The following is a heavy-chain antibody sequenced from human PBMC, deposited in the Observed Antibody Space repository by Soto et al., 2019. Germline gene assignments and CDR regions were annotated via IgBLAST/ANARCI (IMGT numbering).Heavy chain of an antibody. D-gene: IGHD6-13*01. CDR1: GFTFSYYS. J-gene: IGHJ4*02. CDR2: ISSSSTYI. V-gene: IGHV3-21*01. CDR3: ARGHGTSLYGSSWSLRY. Sequence: EVQLVESGGGLVKPGGFLRLSCAASGFTFSYYSMNWVRQAPGKGLEWVSSISSSSTYINYADDLKGRFSVSRENSNKSLFLFINSLRAEDTAVYYCARGHGTSLYGSSWSLRYWGQGTLVTVSS.